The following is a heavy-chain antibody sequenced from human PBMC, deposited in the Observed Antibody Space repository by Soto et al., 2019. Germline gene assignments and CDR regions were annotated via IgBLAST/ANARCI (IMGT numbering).Heavy chain of an antibody. D-gene: IGHD3-16*01. V-gene: IGHV1-69*13. CDR2: IIPIFGTA. J-gene: IGHJ6*02. Sequence: SVKVSCKASGGTFSSYAISWVRQAPGQGLEWMGGIIPIFGTANYAQKFQGRVTITADESTSTAYMELSSLRSEDTAVYYCASSKPSIGAVLIMVYYGLDVWGQGTTVTVSS. CDR3: ASSKPSIGAVLIMVYYGLDV. CDR1: GGTFSSYA.